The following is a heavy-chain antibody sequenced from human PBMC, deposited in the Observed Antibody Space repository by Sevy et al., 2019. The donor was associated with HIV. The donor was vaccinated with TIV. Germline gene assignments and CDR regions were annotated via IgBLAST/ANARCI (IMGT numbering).Heavy chain of an antibody. J-gene: IGHJ4*02. CDR2: IIPIFGTA. CDR1: GGTFSSYA. Sequence: ASVKVSCKASGGTFSSYAISWVRQAPGQGLEWMGRIIPIFGTANYAQKFQGRVTITADESTSTAYMELSSLRSEDTAVYYCARDRASYCGGDCGFDYWGQGTLVTVSS. CDR3: ARDRASYCGGDCGFDY. V-gene: IGHV1-69*13. D-gene: IGHD2-21*02.